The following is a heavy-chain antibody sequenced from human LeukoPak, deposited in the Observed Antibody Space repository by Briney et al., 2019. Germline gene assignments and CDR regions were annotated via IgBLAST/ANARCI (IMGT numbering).Heavy chain of an antibody. J-gene: IGHJ1*01. CDR3: ARGAATYDFQY. Sequence: SETLSLTCTVSGGSISGYYWSWVRQPAGRGLEWIGRFHTNDGTNFNPSLKSRVTMSLDTSKNQFSLKLTSVTAADTAVYYCARGAATYDFQYWGQGTLVAVSS. CDR1: GGSISGYY. V-gene: IGHV4-4*07. CDR2: FHTNDGT. D-gene: IGHD6-25*01.